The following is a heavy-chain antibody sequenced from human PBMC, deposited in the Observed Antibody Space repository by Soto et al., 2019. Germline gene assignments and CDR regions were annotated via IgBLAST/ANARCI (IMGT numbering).Heavy chain of an antibody. J-gene: IGHJ4*02. V-gene: IGHV1-58*02. D-gene: IGHD3-10*01. Sequence: SVKVSCKASGFTFTSSAMQWVRQARGQRLEWIGWIVVGSGNTNYAQKFQERVTITRDMSTSTAYMELSSLRSEDTAVYYCAATVRGVILFDHWGQGTLVTVSS. CDR3: AATVRGVILFDH. CDR1: GFTFTSSA. CDR2: IVVGSGNT.